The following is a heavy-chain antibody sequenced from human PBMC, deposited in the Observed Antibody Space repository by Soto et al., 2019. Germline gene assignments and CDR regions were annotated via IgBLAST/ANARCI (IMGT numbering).Heavy chain of an antibody. CDR3: ARGVTMVRGVIHTPYFDY. J-gene: IGHJ4*02. D-gene: IGHD3-10*01. CDR1: GGSISSGGYY. Sequence: PSETLCLTCTVSGGSISSGGYYWSWIRQHPGKGLEWIGYIYYSGSTYYNPSLKSRVTISVDTSKNQFSLKLSSVTAADTAVYYCARGVTMVRGVIHTPYFDYWGQGTLVT. V-gene: IGHV4-31*03. CDR2: IYYSGST.